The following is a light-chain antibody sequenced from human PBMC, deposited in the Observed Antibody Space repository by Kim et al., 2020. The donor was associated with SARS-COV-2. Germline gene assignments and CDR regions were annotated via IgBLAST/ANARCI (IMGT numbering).Light chain of an antibody. Sequence: QSVLTQPPSASGTPGQRVTISCSGGSSNIGSNTVNWYQQLPGTAPKLLMYSNNQRPSAVPHRFSGSKSGTSASLAISGLQSEDEADYYCATWDDSLNIPELVFGGGTQLTVL. J-gene: IGLJ2*01. CDR1: SSNIGSNT. CDR3: ATWDDSLNIPELV. V-gene: IGLV1-44*01. CDR2: SNN.